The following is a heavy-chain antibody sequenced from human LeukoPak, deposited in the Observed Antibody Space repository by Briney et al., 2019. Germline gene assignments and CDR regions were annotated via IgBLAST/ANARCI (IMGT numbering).Heavy chain of an antibody. Sequence: ASVKVSCKASGYTFTSFGISWVRQAPGQGLEWMGWISAYNGNTNYAQKVQGRVTLTTDISASTAYMEVTSLRPDDTAVYYCTRDPGHGAGIFWDYWGQGTLVTVSP. V-gene: IGHV1-18*04. J-gene: IGHJ4*02. CDR1: GYTFTSFG. D-gene: IGHD3-10*01. CDR3: TRDPGHGAGIFWDY. CDR2: ISAYNGNT.